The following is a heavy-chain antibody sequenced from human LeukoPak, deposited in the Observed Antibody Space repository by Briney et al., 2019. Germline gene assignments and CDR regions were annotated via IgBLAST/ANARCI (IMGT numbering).Heavy chain of an antibody. CDR3: ARDPMVRGVSDAFDI. Sequence: GGSLRLSCAASGFTFSSYSMNWVRQAPGKGLEWVSSISSSNSYIYYADSVKGRFTISRDNAKNSLYLQMNSLRAEDTAVYYCARDPMVRGVSDAFDIWGQGTMVTVSS. V-gene: IGHV3-21*01. D-gene: IGHD3-10*01. CDR1: GFTFSSYS. J-gene: IGHJ3*02. CDR2: ISSSNSYI.